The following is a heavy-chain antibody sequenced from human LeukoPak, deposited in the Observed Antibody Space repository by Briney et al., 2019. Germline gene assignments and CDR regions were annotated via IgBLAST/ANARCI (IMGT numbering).Heavy chain of an antibody. J-gene: IGHJ4*02. CDR2: ISYDGSNK. CDR3: ATEPSSYGYDY. CDR1: GFTFSSYG. Sequence: GGSLRLSCAASGFTFSSYGMHWVRQAPGKGLEWVAVISYDGSNKYYADSVKGRFTISRDNSKNTLYLQMNSLRAEDTAVYYCATEPSSYGYDYWGQGTLVTVSS. V-gene: IGHV3-30*03. D-gene: IGHD5-18*01.